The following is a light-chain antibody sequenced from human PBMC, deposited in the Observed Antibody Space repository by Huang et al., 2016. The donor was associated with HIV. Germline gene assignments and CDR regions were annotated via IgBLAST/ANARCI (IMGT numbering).Light chain of an antibody. J-gene: IGKJ1*01. CDR3: HQYHDWPRT. V-gene: IGKV3-15*01. CDR1: QSLKSD. CDR2: GSS. Sequence: EIVMTQSPASLPVSPGERATLSCRARQSLKSDLAWYQKKPCQAPRLLMYGSSTRATGVPPRFSASGSGTNFTLTISSLQSEDFAFYYCHQYHDWPRTFGQGTKVEVK.